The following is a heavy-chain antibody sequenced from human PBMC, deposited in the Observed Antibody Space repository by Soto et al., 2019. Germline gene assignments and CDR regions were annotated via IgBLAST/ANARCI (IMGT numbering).Heavy chain of an antibody. V-gene: IGHV3-7*01. CDR1: GFTFSSYW. Sequence: EVQLVESGGGLVQPGGSLRLSCAASGFTFSSYWMSWVRQAPGNGLEWVANIKHDGSEKYYVDSVKGRFTISRDNAKKSQYLQVKSLRAEDTAVYYCARGGHCSSTSCYTTRSAFDIWGQGPMVTVSS. CDR3: ARGGHCSSTSCYTTRSAFDI. CDR2: IKHDGSEK. D-gene: IGHD2-2*02. J-gene: IGHJ3*02.